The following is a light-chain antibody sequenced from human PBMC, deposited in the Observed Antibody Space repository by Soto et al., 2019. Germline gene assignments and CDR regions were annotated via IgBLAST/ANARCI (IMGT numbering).Light chain of an antibody. Sequence: LSLSPGERATLSCRASQSVSSSYLAWYQQKPGQAPRLLIYGASSRATGIPDRFSGSGSGTDFTLTISRLEPEDFAVYYCQQYGSSPTTFGQGTKVDIK. J-gene: IGKJ1*01. CDR1: QSVSSSY. V-gene: IGKV3-20*01. CDR2: GAS. CDR3: QQYGSSPTT.